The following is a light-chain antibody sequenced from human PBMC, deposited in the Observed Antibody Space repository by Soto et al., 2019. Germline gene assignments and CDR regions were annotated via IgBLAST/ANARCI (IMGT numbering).Light chain of an antibody. Sequence: QSALTQPASVSGSPGQSITISCTGSRSDIGTYNYVSWYQQHPGKAPKLVIYEVSDRPSGVSNRFSGFKSGNTASLTISGLQAEDEAHYYCISYTSGTTPAVLGTGTKLTVL. CDR3: ISYTSGTTPAV. CDR2: EVS. V-gene: IGLV2-14*01. CDR1: RSDIGTYNY. J-gene: IGLJ1*01.